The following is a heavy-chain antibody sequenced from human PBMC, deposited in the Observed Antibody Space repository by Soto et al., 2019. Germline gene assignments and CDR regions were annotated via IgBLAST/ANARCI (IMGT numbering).Heavy chain of an antibody. Sequence: QLQLQESGPGLVKPSETLSLTCTVSGGSISSSSYYWGWIRQPPGKGLEWIGSIYYSGSTYYNPSLKSRVTISVDTSKNQFSLKLSSVTAADTAVYYCARQSLRGVIIPTTGWFDPWGQGTLVTVSS. D-gene: IGHD3-10*01. CDR2: IYYSGST. V-gene: IGHV4-39*01. CDR1: GGSISSSSYY. CDR3: ARQSLRGVIIPTTGWFDP. J-gene: IGHJ5*02.